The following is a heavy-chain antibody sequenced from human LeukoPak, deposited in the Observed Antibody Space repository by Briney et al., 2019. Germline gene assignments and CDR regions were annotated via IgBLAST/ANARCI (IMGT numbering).Heavy chain of an antibody. Sequence: PGGSPRLSCAASGFTFDDYAMHWVRQAPGKGLEWVSLISGDGGSTYYADSVKGRFTISRDNSKNSLYRQMNSLRTEDTALYYCAKDGYSSGWYEPQDYWGQGTLVTVSS. V-gene: IGHV3-43*02. J-gene: IGHJ4*02. CDR3: AKDGYSSGWYEPQDY. CDR1: GFTFDDYA. D-gene: IGHD6-19*01. CDR2: ISGDGGST.